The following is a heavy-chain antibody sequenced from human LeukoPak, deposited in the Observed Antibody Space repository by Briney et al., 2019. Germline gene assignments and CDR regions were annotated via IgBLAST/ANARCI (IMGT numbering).Heavy chain of an antibody. V-gene: IGHV3-72*01. J-gene: IGHJ6*02. CDR2: TRNKANSYTT. D-gene: IGHD3-3*01. Sequence: GGSLRLSCAASGFTFSDHYMDWVRQAPGKGLEWVGRTRNKANSYTTEYAASVKGRFTISRDDSKNSLYLQMNSLKTEDTAVYYCAREITIFGVVSRYYYGMDVWGQGTTVTVSS. CDR1: GFTFSDHY. CDR3: AREITIFGVVSRYYYGMDV.